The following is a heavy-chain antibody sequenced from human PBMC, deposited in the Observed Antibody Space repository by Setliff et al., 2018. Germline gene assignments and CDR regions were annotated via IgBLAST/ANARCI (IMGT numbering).Heavy chain of an antibody. Sequence: GGSLRLSCAAPGFTFSSYGMHWVRQAPGKGLEWVAFIRYDGSNKYYADSVKGRFTISRDNSKNTLYLQMNSLRAEDTAVYYCAKDRRSSSGLAVPYYYYGMDVWGQGTTVTVSS. J-gene: IGHJ6*02. CDR1: GFTFSSYG. V-gene: IGHV3-30*02. D-gene: IGHD3-22*01. CDR3: AKDRRSSSGLAVPYYYYGMDV. CDR2: IRYDGSNK.